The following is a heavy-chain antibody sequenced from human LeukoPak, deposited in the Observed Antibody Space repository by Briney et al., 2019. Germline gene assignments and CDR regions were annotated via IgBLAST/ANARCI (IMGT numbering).Heavy chain of an antibody. Sequence: SETLSLTCADSGASISSDWWKWVRQPPGKELEWIEEIHHSGSANYNPSLKSRVTISLDTSENHFSLRLSSVTAADTAVYYCARHADCSSTSCYRFDYWGHGTLVTVSS. CDR1: GASISSDW. CDR3: ARHADCSSTSCYRFDY. D-gene: IGHD2-2*02. V-gene: IGHV4-4*02. CDR2: IHHSGSA. J-gene: IGHJ4*01.